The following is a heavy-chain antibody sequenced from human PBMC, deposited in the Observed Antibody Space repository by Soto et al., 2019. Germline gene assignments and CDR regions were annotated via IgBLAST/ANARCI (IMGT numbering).Heavy chain of an antibody. CDR3: ARGSHSVMDFDY. J-gene: IGHJ4*02. Sequence: PGGSLRLSCAASGFTFSSYDMHWVRQATGKGLEWVSAIGTAGDTYYPGSVKGRFTISRENAKNSLYLQMDSLRAGDTAVYYCARGSHSVMDFDYWGQGTLVTV. CDR1: GFTFSSYD. V-gene: IGHV3-13*04. CDR2: IGTAGDT. D-gene: IGHD3-16*01.